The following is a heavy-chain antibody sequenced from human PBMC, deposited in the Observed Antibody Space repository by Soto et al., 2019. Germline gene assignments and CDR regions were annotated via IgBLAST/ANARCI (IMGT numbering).Heavy chain of an antibody. V-gene: IGHV1-69*13. D-gene: IGHD3-22*01. CDR1: GYTFTTYA. CDR2: IIPIFGTA. J-gene: IGHJ5*02. Sequence: SVKVSCKASGYTFTTYAVHWVRQAPGQRLEWMGGIIPIFGTANYAQKFQGRVTITADESTSTAYMELSSLRSEDTAVYYCARGNYYDSSGYYLFNWFDPWGQGTLVTV. CDR3: ARGNYYDSSGYYLFNWFDP.